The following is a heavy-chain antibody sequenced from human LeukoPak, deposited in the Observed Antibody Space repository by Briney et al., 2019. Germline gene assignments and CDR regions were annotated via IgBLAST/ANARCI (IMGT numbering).Heavy chain of an antibody. CDR2: FDPEEGER. CDR3: VTGGHWGVPVPGGGPQDY. V-gene: IGHV1-24*01. CDR1: GYTLPELS. J-gene: IGHJ4*02. D-gene: IGHD6-19*01. Sequence: GASVTVSCQVSGYTLPELSMHWVRQAPGRGLEWMGGFDPEEGERMYVQKFQGRVTVTEDTSTDTAYMELSSLRAENTAVYYWVTGGHWGVPVPGGGPQDYWGQGMLVTVSS.